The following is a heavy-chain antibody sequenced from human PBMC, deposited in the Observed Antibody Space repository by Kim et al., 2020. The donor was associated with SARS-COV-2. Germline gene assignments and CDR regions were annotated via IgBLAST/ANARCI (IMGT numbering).Heavy chain of an antibody. Sequence: SETLSLTCAVYGGSFSGYYWSWIRQPPGKGLEWIGEINHSGSTNYNPSLKSRVTISVDTSKNQFSLKLSSVTAADTAVYYCVRGFGSWYYYNPSYYYGMDVWGQGTTVTVSS. CDR2: INHSGST. D-gene: IGHD6-13*01. J-gene: IGHJ6*02. CDR1: GGSFSGYY. V-gene: IGHV4-34*01. CDR3: VRGFGSWYYYNPSYYYGMDV.